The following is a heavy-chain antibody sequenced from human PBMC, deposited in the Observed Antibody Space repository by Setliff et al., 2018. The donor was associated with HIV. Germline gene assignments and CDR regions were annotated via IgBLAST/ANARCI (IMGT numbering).Heavy chain of an antibody. V-gene: IGHV1-18*01. CDR2: ISAYNGNT. CDR1: GYTFSSYG. CDR3: ARGYYNFWSGYYDSRFPNPIDAFDI. Sequence: ASVKVSCKASGYTFSSYGISWVRQAPGQGVEWMGWISAYNGNTNYAQKLQGRVTMTTDTSTSTAYMELRSLRSDDTAVHYCARGYYNFWSGYYDSRFPNPIDAFDIWGQGTMVTVS. D-gene: IGHD3-3*01. J-gene: IGHJ3*02.